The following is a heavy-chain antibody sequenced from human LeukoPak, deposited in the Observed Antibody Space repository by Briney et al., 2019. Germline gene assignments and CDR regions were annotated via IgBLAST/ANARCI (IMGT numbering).Heavy chain of an antibody. J-gene: IGHJ4*02. V-gene: IGHV4-34*01. D-gene: IGHD3-22*01. Sequence: SETLSLTCAVYGGSFSGYYWSWIRQPPGKGLEWIGYIYHSGSTYYNPSLKSRVTISVDRSKNQFSLKLSSVTAADTAVYYCARGADSSGYYPFDYWGQGTLVTVSS. CDR3: ARGADSSGYYPFDY. CDR2: IYHSGST. CDR1: GGSFSGYY.